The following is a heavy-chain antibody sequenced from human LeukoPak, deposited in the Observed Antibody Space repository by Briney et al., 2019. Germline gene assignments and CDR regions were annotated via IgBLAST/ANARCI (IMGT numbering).Heavy chain of an antibody. CDR2: ISNSGDST. J-gene: IGHJ4*02. D-gene: IGHD2-2*01. CDR3: AKAMPCTSTICYRFDY. CDR1: GFTFSSYA. Sequence: GGSLRLSCATSGFTFSSYAMSWVRQAPGKGLEWVTAISNSGDSTNYADSVKGRFTISRDISKNTLYLQMNTLRAEDTALYYCAKAMPCTSTICYRFDYWGRGTLVTVSS. V-gene: IGHV3-23*01.